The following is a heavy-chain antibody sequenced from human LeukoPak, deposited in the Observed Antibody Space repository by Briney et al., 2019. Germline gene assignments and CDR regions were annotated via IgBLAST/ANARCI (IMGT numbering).Heavy chain of an antibody. CDR3: ASELELILDY. D-gene: IGHD1-7*01. Sequence: GGSLRLSCAASGFTFSSYGMHWVRQAPGKGLEWVAFIRYDGSNKYYADSVKGRFTISRDNSKNTLYLQMNSLRAEDTAVYYCASELELILDYWGQETLVTVSS. V-gene: IGHV3-30*02. J-gene: IGHJ4*02. CDR2: IRYDGSNK. CDR1: GFTFSSYG.